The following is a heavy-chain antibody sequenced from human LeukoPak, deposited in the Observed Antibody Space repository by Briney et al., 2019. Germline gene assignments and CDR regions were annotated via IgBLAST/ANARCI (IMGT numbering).Heavy chain of an antibody. V-gene: IGHV1-24*01. J-gene: IGHJ5*02. D-gene: IGHD3-22*01. CDR1: GYTLTELS. CDR2: FDPEDGET. CDR3: ASDTYYYDSSGSSIP. Sequence: ASVKVSCKVSGYTLTELSMHWVRQAPGKGLEWMGGFDPEDGETIYAQKFQGRVTITADESTSTAYMELSSLRSEDTAVYYCASDTYYYDSSGSSIPWGQGTLVTVSS.